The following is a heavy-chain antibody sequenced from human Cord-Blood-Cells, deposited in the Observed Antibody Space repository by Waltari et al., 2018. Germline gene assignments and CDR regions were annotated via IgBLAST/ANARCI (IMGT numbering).Heavy chain of an antibody. Sequence: QLQLQESGPGLVKPSETLSLTCPVPGGSISSSSYYWGWIRQPPGKGLEWIGSIYYSGSTYYNPSLKSRVTISVDTSKNQFSLKLSSVTAADTAVYYCASHLPLYGDYFDYWGQGTLVTVSS. CDR3: ASHLPLYGDYFDY. D-gene: IGHD4-17*01. J-gene: IGHJ4*02. CDR2: IYYSGST. V-gene: IGHV4-39*01. CDR1: GGSISSSSYY.